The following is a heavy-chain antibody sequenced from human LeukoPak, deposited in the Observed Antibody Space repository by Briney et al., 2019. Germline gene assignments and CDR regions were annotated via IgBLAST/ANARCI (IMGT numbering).Heavy chain of an antibody. CDR1: GGSITSDY. D-gene: IGHD4-17*01. Sequence: PSETLFLTCAVSGGSITSDYWSWLRQSPGKGLEWLGYIYSRGTNYNPSLKSRVTISADTSKNRFSLKLTSVTAADTAVYFCARETGTENYDESVLTLHYYYMDVWGKGTTVTVSS. V-gene: IGHV4-59*13. J-gene: IGHJ6*03. CDR2: IYSRGT. CDR3: ARETGTENYDESVLTLHYYYMDV.